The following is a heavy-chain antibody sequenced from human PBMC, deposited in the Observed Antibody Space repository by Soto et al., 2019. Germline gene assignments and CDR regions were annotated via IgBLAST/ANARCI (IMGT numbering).Heavy chain of an antibody. Sequence: SETLSLTCAVYGGSFSGYYWSWIRQPPGKGLEWIGEINHSGSTNYNPSLKSRVTISVDTSKNQFSLKLSSVTAADTAVYYCARRSGYYYYGMDVWGQGTMVTVSS. D-gene: IGHD3-10*01. CDR1: GGSFSGYY. CDR3: ARRSGYYYYGMDV. J-gene: IGHJ6*02. CDR2: INHSGST. V-gene: IGHV4-34*01.